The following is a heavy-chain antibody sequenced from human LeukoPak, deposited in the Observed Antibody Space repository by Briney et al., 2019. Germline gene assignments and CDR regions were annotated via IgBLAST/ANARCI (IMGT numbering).Heavy chain of an antibody. CDR3: ARLYDSSGSHLIGYYYGMDV. D-gene: IGHD3-22*01. CDR2: ISAYNGNT. Sequence: ASVKVSCKASGYTFTSYDISWVRQAPGQGLEWMGWISAYNGNTNYAQKLQGGVTMTTDTSTSTAYMELRSLRSDDTAVYYCARLYDSSGSHLIGYYYGMDVWGQGTTVTVSS. V-gene: IGHV1-18*01. CDR1: GYTFTSYD. J-gene: IGHJ6*02.